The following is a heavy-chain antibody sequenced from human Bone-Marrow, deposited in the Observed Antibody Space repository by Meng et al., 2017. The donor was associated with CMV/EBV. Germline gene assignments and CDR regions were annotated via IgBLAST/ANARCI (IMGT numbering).Heavy chain of an antibody. D-gene: IGHD2-21*01. J-gene: IGHJ3*02. CDR2: MNPNSGNT. CDR1: GYTFTSYD. Sequence: ASVKVSCKASGYTFTSYDINWVRQATGQGLEWMGWMNPNSGNTGYAQKFQGRVTMTRNTSISTAYMELSSLRSEDTAVYYCARVHRKTNAFDIWGQGTRVTVSS. V-gene: IGHV1-8*01. CDR3: ARVHRKTNAFDI.